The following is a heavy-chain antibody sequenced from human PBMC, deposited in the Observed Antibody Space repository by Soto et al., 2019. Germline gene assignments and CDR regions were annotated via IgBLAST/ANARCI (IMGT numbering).Heavy chain of an antibody. CDR2: IYPGDSDA. CDR3: ARHEQFYYHYYGMDV. V-gene: IGHV5-51*01. J-gene: IGHJ6*02. CDR1: GYNFISYW. Sequence: PGESLKISCKASGYNFISYWIAWVRQMPGKGLEWMGIIYPGDSDATYSPSFEGQVTFSVDKSTTTAFLQWSSLKASDTAVYYCARHEQFYYHYYGMDVWGQGTTVTVSS.